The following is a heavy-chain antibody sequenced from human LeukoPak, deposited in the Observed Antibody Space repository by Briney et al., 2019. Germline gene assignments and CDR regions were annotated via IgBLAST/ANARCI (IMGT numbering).Heavy chain of an antibody. CDR1: GGSISSGGYS. J-gene: IGHJ4*02. CDR3: ARDRRGIVGY. D-gene: IGHD6-13*01. CDR2: IYYSGST. Sequence: ASQTLSLTCTVSGGSISSGGYSWSWIRQHPGKGLEWIGYIYYSGSTYYNPSLKSRVTISVDTSKNQFSLKLSSVTAADTAVYYCARDRRGIVGYWGQGTLVTVSS. V-gene: IGHV4-31*03.